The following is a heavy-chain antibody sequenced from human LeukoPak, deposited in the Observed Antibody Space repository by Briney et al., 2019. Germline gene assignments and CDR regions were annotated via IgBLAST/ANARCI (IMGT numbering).Heavy chain of an antibody. CDR1: GGSISSSSYY. CDR3: ARLCSGTGCYKFVVFDI. D-gene: IGHD2-2*02. Sequence: SETLSLTCTVSGGSISSSSYYWGRIRQLPGKGLEWIGSIYYSGSTYYNPSLKSRVTISVDTSKNQFSLKLSSVTAADTAVYYCARLCSGTGCYKFVVFDIGGKGTMVPV. CDR2: IYYSGST. J-gene: IGHJ3*02. V-gene: IGHV4-39*01.